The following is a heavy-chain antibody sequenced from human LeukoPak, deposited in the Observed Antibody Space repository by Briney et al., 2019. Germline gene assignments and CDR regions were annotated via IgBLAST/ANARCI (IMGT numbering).Heavy chain of an antibody. CDR2: ISPYNGNT. J-gene: IGHJ3*02. V-gene: IGHV1-18*01. Sequence: GASVKVSCKTSGYTFTDYGFSWVRQAPGQGLEWMGWISPYNGNTRYTQKFQDRVTMTTDTSAGTAYMELRSLRSDGTAVYYCARDPRHMVTTKYNAFDIWGQGTMVTVSS. CDR3: ARDPRHMVTTKYNAFDI. CDR1: GYTFTDYG. D-gene: IGHD4-17*01.